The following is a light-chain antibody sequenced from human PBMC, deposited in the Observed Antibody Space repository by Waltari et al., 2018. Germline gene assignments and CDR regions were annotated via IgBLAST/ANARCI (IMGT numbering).Light chain of an antibody. J-gene: IGLJ2*01. Sequence: QPALTQPASVSGSPGQSLTTSFPVTRRAVGVSNYVSWYQQHPGKAPKLMIYDVTKRPSGVSDRFSGSKSGNTASLTISGLQAEDEADYCCCSYAGSSTLVFGGGTKLTVL. CDR1: RRAVGVSNY. CDR3: CSYAGSSTLV. CDR2: DVT. V-gene: IGLV2-23*02.